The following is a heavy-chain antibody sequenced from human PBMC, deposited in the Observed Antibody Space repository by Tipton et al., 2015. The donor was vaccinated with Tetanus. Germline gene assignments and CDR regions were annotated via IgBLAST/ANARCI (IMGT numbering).Heavy chain of an antibody. CDR3: ARDYPDFDY. CDR2: TYGDGST. D-gene: IGHD3-16*02. V-gene: IGHV3-NL1*01. J-gene: IGHJ4*02. Sequence: SLRLSCAASGFIFRESAMHWVRQAPSKGLEWVSLTYGDGSTYYADSVKGRFTISRDNSKNTLYLQMSNLRAEDTAVYYCARDYPDFDYWGQGTLVTVSS. CDR1: GFIFRESA.